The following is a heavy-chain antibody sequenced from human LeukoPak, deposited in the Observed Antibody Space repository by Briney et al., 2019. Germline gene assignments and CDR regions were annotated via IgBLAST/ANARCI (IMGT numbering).Heavy chain of an antibody. D-gene: IGHD6-6*01. J-gene: IGHJ4*02. V-gene: IGHV5-51*01. CDR3: ARLGDYSSSPYYFDY. CDR2: IYPGDSDT. Sequence: GESLKISCKGSGYPFNTYWTGWVRPMPGKGLEWMGIIYPGDSDTRYSPSIQGQVTMSADKSISTAYLQWSSLKASDTAVYYCARLGDYSSSPYYFDYWGQGTLVTVSS. CDR1: GYPFNTYW.